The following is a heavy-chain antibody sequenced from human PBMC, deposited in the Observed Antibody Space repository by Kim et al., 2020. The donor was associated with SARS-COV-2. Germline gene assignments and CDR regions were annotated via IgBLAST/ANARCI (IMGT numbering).Heavy chain of an antibody. CDR2: VGGST. V-gene: IGHV3-74*01. CDR3: AKSDWFEP. J-gene: IGHJ5*02. Sequence: VGGSTGSATSVGGRFTISRDDAKNTVYLQMDSLRVEDTAVYYCAKSDWFEPWGQGTLVTVSS.